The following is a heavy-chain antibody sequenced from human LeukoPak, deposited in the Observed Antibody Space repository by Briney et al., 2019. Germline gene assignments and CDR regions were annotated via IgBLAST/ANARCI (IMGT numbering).Heavy chain of an antibody. CDR1: GFTFSKYS. CDR2: ISSSSSTK. J-gene: IGHJ4*02. D-gene: IGHD3-10*01. Sequence: QTGGSLRLSCAASGFTFSKYSMNWVRQAPGKGLEWVSYISSSSSTKYYAEYVKGRFTISRDNAKNSLYLQMNSLRAEDTAVYYCARDPPYYYGSGSYYFDYWGQGTLVTVSS. CDR3: ARDPPYYYGSGSYYFDY. V-gene: IGHV3-48*01.